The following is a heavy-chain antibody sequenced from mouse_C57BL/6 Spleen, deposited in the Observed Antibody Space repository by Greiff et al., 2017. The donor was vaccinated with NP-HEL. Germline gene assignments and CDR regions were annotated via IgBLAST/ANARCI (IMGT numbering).Heavy chain of an antibody. CDR3: ARSDYDYDAWFAY. Sequence: QVQLQQSGAELVKPGASVKISCKASGYAFSSYWMNWVKQRPGKGLEWIGQIYPGDGDTNYNGKFKGKATMTADKSSSTAYMQLSSLTSEDSAVYFCARSDYDYDAWFAYWGQGTLVTVSA. CDR1: GYAFSSYW. CDR2: IYPGDGDT. J-gene: IGHJ3*01. V-gene: IGHV1-80*01. D-gene: IGHD2-4*01.